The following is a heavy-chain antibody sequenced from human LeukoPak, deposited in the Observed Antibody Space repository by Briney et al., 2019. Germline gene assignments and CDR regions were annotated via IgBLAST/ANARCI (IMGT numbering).Heavy chain of an antibody. CDR3: ARQRSGGRYFDL. D-gene: IGHD2-15*01. Sequence: SQTLSLTCTVSGGPISSGDYYWSWIRQPPGKGLEWIGYIYYSGSTNYNPSLKSRVTISVDTSKNQFSLKLSSVTAADTAVYYCARQRSGGRYFDLWGRGTLVTVSS. CDR1: GGPISSGDYY. V-gene: IGHV4-61*08. J-gene: IGHJ2*01. CDR2: IYYSGST.